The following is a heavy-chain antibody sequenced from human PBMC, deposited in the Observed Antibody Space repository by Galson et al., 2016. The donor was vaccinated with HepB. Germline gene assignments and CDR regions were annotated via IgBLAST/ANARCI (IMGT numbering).Heavy chain of an antibody. Sequence: SVKVSCKVSGYTLTELSIHWVRQAPGKGLEWMGGFDPEDDERIYAQKLQGRVTLTKDTSTRTAYMELRSLRSDDTAVYYCARQWLEWERAYYSHYYMDVWGKGTTVTVSS. V-gene: IGHV1-24*01. CDR2: FDPEDDER. CDR1: GYTLTELS. J-gene: IGHJ6*03. D-gene: IGHD5-12*01. CDR3: ARQWLEWERAYYSHYYMDV.